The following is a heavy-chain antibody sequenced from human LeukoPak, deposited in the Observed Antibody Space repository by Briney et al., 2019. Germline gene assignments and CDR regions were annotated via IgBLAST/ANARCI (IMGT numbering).Heavy chain of an antibody. Sequence: PGGSLRLSCAASGFIFGGYCMHWVRQAPGKGLDWVTVISHDEKKEYYADSVEGRFTISRDTPKNTLYLQMNSLRPEDTAVYFCVRGGANPNFAYMDVWGKGTTVTVSS. V-gene: IGHV3-30*03. CDR1: GFIFGGYC. CDR2: ISHDEKKE. J-gene: IGHJ6*03. D-gene: IGHD3-9*01. CDR3: VRGGANPNFAYMDV.